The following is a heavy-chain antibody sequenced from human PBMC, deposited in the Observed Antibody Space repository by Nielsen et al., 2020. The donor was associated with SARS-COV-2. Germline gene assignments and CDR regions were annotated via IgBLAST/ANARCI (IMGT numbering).Heavy chain of an antibody. D-gene: IGHD6-13*01. CDR3: ARVGRSWYGFDS. CDR2: INEDGSVV. V-gene: IGHV3-7*05. CDR1: GLIFSSSW. Sequence: GESLKISCAASGLIFSSSWMVWVRQAPGKGLEWVANINEDGSVVNYVDSVKGRITISRDNAKNSLFLQMNSLRGDDTAVYYCARVGRSWYGFDSWGQGTLVTVSS. J-gene: IGHJ4*02.